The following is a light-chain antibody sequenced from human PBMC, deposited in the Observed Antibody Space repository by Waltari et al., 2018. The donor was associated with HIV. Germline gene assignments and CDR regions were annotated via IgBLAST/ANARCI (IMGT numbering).Light chain of an antibody. CDR1: QSVLFSSNNKNP. CDR2: WAS. V-gene: IGKV4-1*01. Sequence: DIVMTQSPASLAVSLGERATINCKSSQSVLFSSNNKNPLAWYQQKPGQPPRLLIYWASTRESGVPDRFSGSGSGTDFTLTISSLQAEDVAVYYCQQYYSSPWNFGPGTKVDI. J-gene: IGKJ3*01. CDR3: QQYYSSPWN.